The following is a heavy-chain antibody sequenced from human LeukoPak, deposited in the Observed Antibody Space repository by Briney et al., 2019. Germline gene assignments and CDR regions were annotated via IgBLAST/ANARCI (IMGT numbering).Heavy chain of an antibody. J-gene: IGHJ4*02. CDR1: GFTFDDYA. CDR2: ISWNSGSI. D-gene: IGHD6-13*01. Sequence: GGSLRLSCAASGFTFDDYAMHWVRQAPGKGLEWVSGISWNSGSIGYADSVKGRFTISRDNAKNSLYLQMNSLRAEDTAVYYCARDSSSWHFDYWGQGTLVTVSS. CDR3: ARDSSSWHFDY. V-gene: IGHV3-9*01.